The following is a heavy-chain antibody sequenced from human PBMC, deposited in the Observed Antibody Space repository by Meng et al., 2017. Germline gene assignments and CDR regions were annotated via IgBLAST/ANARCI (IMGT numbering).Heavy chain of an antibody. J-gene: IGHJ3*02. D-gene: IGHD3-22*01. V-gene: IGHV3-11*04. Sequence: GESLKISCAASGFTFSDYYMSWIRQAPGKGLEWVSYISSSGSTIYYADSVKGRVTISRDNAKNSLYLQINSLRAEDTAVYYCARSARDYYDSSGYQVDAFDIWGQGTMVTVSS. CDR1: GFTFSDYY. CDR2: ISSSGSTI. CDR3: ARSARDYYDSSGYQVDAFDI.